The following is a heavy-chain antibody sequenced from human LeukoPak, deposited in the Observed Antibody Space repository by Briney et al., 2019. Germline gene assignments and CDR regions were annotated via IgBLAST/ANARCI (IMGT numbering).Heavy chain of an antibody. V-gene: IGHV3-11*01. CDR3: ARGGGSGSYLDY. CDR1: GFTFTDYY. D-gene: IGHD3-10*01. Sequence: VRSLRLSCAASGFTFTDYYMSWIRQAPEEGLEWVSYISSSGSNIYYADSVKGRFTISRDNAKNSLYLEMNSVRAEDTAVYYCARGGGSGSYLDYWGQGTLVTVSS. J-gene: IGHJ4*02. CDR2: ISSSGSNI.